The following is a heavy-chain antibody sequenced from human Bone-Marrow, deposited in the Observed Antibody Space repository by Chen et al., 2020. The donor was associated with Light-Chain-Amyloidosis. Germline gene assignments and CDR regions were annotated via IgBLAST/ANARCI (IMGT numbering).Heavy chain of an antibody. Sequence: QVHLVQSGSELKKPGASVKLSCKTSGYTFTAYSVNWVRQAPGQGLQWEGRINTDIGNATYAQGFTGRFVISLDTSVTTAYLQITGLKAEDTAVYYCARGVGVTGDSNFDSWGQGTRVTVSS. CDR3: ARGVGVTGDSNFDS. CDR2: INTDIGNA. J-gene: IGHJ4*02. CDR1: GYTFTAYS. D-gene: IGHD2-21*02. V-gene: IGHV7-4-1*02.